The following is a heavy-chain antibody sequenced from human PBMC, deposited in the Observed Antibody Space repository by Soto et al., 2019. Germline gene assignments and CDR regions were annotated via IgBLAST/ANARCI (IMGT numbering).Heavy chain of an antibody. J-gene: IGHJ5*02. D-gene: IGHD1-7*01. CDR3: ARDKGTTCLDT. Sequence: QLQLAESGGGVAQPGRSLRLSCAASGLIFSSSGMHWVRQAPGKGLEWVAMIWYDGSNEYYADSVKGRFTISRDNSKNTLSLQMNSLRVEDTPVYYCARDKGTTCLDTWGQGILVTVSS. CDR2: IWYDGSNE. CDR1: GLIFSSSG. V-gene: IGHV3-33*01.